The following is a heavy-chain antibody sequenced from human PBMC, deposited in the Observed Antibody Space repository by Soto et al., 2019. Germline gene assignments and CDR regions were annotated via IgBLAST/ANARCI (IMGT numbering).Heavy chain of an antibody. J-gene: IGHJ6*02. D-gene: IGHD2-15*01. CDR3: SFRTSSGALLGPADVDV. CDR2: ISDSGGRT. Sequence: GGSLRLACAASGFTFSTYAMSWVRQAPGKGMEWVSAISDSGGRTYYADSVQGRFTISRDNPKNTLFLQMSSLRAEDTAIYYCSFRTSSGALLGPADVDVWGQGTTGTDS. V-gene: IGHV3-23*01. CDR1: GFTFSTYA.